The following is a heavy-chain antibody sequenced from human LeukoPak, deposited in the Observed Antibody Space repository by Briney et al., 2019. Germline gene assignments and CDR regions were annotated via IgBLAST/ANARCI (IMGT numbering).Heavy chain of an antibody. V-gene: IGHV3-23*01. D-gene: IGHD2-15*01. CDR3: AKEWWERPFDY. CDR1: GFTFDDYA. Sequence: GGSLRLSCAASGFTFDDYAMHWVRQAPGKGLEWVSAISGSGGSTYYADSVKGRFTISRGNSKNTLYLQMNSLRAEDTAVYYCAKEWWERPFDYWGQGTLVTVSS. CDR2: ISGSGGST. J-gene: IGHJ4*02.